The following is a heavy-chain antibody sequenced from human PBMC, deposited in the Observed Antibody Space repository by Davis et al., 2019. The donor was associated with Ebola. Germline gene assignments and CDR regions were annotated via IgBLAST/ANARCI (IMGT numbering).Heavy chain of an antibody. V-gene: IGHV5-51*01. CDR2: IYPGDSDT. CDR3: ARRAAAGSPGTDY. J-gene: IGHJ4*02. Sequence: GGSLRLSCKGSGYSFTSYWIGWVRQMPGKGLEWMGIIYPGDSDTRYSPSFQGQVTISADKSISTAYLQWSSLKASDTAMYYCARRAAAGSPGTDYWGQGTLVTVSS. CDR1: GYSFTSYW. D-gene: IGHD6-13*01.